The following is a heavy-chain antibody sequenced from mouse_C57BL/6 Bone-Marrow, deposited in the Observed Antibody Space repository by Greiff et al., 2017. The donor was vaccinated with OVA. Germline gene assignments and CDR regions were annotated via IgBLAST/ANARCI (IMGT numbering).Heavy chain of an antibody. CDR3: TRRGGGIYYYGSSLYYYAMDY. V-gene: IGHV1-15*01. D-gene: IGHD1-1*01. CDR1: GYTFTDYE. Sequence: QVQLQQSGAELVRPGASVTLSCKASGYTFTDYEMHWVQQTPVHGLEWIGAIDPETGGTAYNQKFKGKAILTADKSSSTAYMELRSLTSEDSAVYYCTRRGGGIYYYGSSLYYYAMDYWGQGTAVTVS. CDR2: IDPETGGT. J-gene: IGHJ4*01.